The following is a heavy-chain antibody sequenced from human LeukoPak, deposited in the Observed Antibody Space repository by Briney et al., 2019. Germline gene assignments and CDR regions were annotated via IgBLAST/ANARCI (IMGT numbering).Heavy chain of an antibody. D-gene: IGHD3-22*01. CDR1: GGTFSNYA. J-gene: IGHJ1*01. CDR2: ITPIIDIA. Sequence: GSSVKVSCKASGGTFSNYAISWVRQAPGQGLEWMGRITPIIDIANYAPKFQGRVTFTADKSASTAYMELSSLRSEDTAVYYCAIPPYSYDSRGSAEYFQHWGQGTLVNVFS. V-gene: IGHV1-69*04. CDR3: AIPPYSYDSRGSAEYFQH.